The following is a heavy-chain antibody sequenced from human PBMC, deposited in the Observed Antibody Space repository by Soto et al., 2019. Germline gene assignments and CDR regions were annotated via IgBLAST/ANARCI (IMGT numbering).Heavy chain of an antibody. D-gene: IGHD1-26*01. CDR1: GFTFSSYS. J-gene: IGHJ3*02. Sequence: EVQLVESGGGLVQPGGSLRLSCAASGFTFSSYSMNWVRQAPGKGLEWVSYISSSSSTIYYADSVKGRYTISRDNAKNSLYLQMNNLRDEDTAVYYCARVVREGSYYDAFDIWGQGTMVTVSS. CDR2: ISSSSSTI. V-gene: IGHV3-48*02. CDR3: ARVVREGSYYDAFDI.